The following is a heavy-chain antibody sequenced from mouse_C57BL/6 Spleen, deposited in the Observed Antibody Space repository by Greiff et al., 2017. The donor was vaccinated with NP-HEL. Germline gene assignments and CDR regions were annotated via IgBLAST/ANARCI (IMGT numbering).Heavy chain of an antibody. V-gene: IGHV7-3*01. CDR3: ARYTLYGNYFYWYFDV. CDR1: GFTFTDYY. J-gene: IGHJ1*03. D-gene: IGHD2-1*01. CDR2: IRNKANGYTT. Sequence: EVKLEESGGGLVQPGGSLSLSCAASGFTFTDYYMSWVRQPPGKALEWLGFIRNKANGYTTEYSASVKGRFTISRDNSQSILYLQMNALRAEDSATYYCARYTLYGNYFYWYFDVWGTGTTVTVSS.